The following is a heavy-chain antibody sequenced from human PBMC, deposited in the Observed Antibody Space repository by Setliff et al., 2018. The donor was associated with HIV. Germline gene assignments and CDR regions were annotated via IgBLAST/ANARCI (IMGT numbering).Heavy chain of an antibody. J-gene: IGHJ5*02. D-gene: IGHD2-2*01. Sequence: ASVKVSCKASGYTFTSDYIHWVRQAPGQGLEWMGWISVYNGNANYAQKLQGRVTMTTDTSTSTAYMELRSLRSDDTAVYYCARGTTPLGWFDPWGQGTLVTVSS. CDR3: ARGTTPLGWFDP. CDR1: GYTFTSDY. V-gene: IGHV1-18*04. CDR2: ISVYNGNA.